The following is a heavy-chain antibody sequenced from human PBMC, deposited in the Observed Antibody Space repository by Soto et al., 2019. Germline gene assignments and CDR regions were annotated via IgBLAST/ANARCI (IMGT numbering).Heavy chain of an antibody. Sequence: EEYLVETGGGLIQPGGSLRLSCAASGFIVSSTYMSWVRQAPGKGLQWVSVIHSGGQTNFADSVKGRFTISRDNSQNTVYLQMNSLRAEDTAIYYCARERPFYKGNAFDIWGPGSRVTVSS. CDR1: GFIVSSTY. CDR3: ARERPFYKGNAFDI. CDR2: IHSGGQT. D-gene: IGHD1-1*01. J-gene: IGHJ3*02. V-gene: IGHV3-53*02.